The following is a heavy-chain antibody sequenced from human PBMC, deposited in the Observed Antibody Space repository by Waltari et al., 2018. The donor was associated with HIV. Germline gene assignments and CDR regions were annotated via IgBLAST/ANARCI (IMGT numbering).Heavy chain of an antibody. CDR2: IYHSGST. D-gene: IGHD3-3*01. V-gene: IGHV4-38-2*02. Sequence: QVQLQESGPGLVKPSETLSLTCTVSGYSISSAYYWGWIRPPPGKGLEWIGSIYHSGSTYYNPSLKSRVTISVDTSKNQFSLKLSSVTAADTAVYYCARESYDFWSGYYYYYGMDVWGQGTTVTVSS. CDR1: GYSISSAYY. CDR3: ARESYDFWSGYYYYYGMDV. J-gene: IGHJ6*02.